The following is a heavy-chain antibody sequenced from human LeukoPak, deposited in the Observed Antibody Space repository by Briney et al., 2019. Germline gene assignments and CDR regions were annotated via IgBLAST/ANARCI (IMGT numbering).Heavy chain of an antibody. Sequence: GGSLRLSCAASGFTFNNYDITWVRQAPGKGLEWVAFIRYDGSNKYYADSVKGRFTISRDNSKNTLYLQMNSLRAEDTAVYYCAKVGLCGGDCYNFDYWGQGTLVTVSS. CDR2: IRYDGSNK. J-gene: IGHJ4*02. CDR1: GFTFNNYD. D-gene: IGHD2-21*02. CDR3: AKVGLCGGDCYNFDY. V-gene: IGHV3-30*02.